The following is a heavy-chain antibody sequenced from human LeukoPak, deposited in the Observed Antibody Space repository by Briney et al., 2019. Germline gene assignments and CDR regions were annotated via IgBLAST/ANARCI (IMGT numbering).Heavy chain of an antibody. V-gene: IGHV3-21*01. D-gene: IGHD2-21*01. CDR2: ISSSSSYI. CDR1: GFTFSSYS. J-gene: IGHJ6*02. CDR3: ASLPVSYCSGYCGGDYGMDV. Sequence: GGSLRLSCAASGFTFSSYSMNWVRQAPGKGLEWVSSISSSSSYIYYADSVKGRFTIPRDNAKNSLYLQMNSLRAEDTAVYYCASLPVSYCSGYCGGDYGMDVWGQGTTVTVSS.